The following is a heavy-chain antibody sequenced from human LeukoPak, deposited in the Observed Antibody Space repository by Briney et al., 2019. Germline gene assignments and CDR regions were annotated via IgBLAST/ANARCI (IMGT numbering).Heavy chain of an antibody. CDR1: GFTFSSYS. Sequence: GGSLRLSCAASGFTFSSYSMNWVRQAPGKGLEWVSSTSSSSSYIYYADSVKGRFTISRDNAKNSLYLQMNSLRAEDTAVYYCARDSSGSYGGFDYWGQGTLVTVSS. D-gene: IGHD3-22*01. CDR3: ARDSSGSYGGFDY. V-gene: IGHV3-21*01. J-gene: IGHJ4*02. CDR2: TSSSSSYI.